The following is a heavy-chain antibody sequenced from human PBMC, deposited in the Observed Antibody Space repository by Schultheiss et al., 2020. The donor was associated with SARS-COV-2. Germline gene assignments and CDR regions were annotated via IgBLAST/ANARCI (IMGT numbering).Heavy chain of an antibody. D-gene: IGHD2-2*01. J-gene: IGHJ6*02. CDR2: ISSSSSYI. Sequence: GGSLRLSCAASGFTFSSYSMNWVRQAPGKGLEWVSSISSSSSYIYYADSVKGRFTISRDNAKNSLYLQMNSLRAEDTAVYYCARDGGDIVVVPAATCCGMDVWGQGTTVTVSS. CDR3: ARDGGDIVVVPAATCCGMDV. CDR1: GFTFSSYS. V-gene: IGHV3-21*01.